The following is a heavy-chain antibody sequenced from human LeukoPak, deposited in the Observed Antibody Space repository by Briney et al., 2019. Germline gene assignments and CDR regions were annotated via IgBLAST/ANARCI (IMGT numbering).Heavy chain of an antibody. CDR2: ISCSGST. CDR3: AGYAPPGANWFDP. CDR1: GGSIGSYY. Sequence: SETLSLTCSVSGGSIGSYYWSWIRQAPGRGLEYIGYISCSGSTHYNPSLKSRVTISLDTSKNHFSLDLSSVTAADTAVYYCAGYAPPGANWFDPWGQGTLVTVSS. J-gene: IGHJ5*02. V-gene: IGHV4-59*08. D-gene: IGHD5-12*01.